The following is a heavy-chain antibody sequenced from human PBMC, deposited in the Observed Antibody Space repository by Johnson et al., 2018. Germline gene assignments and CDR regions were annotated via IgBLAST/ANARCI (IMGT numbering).Heavy chain of an antibody. CDR1: GFTFSSYG. J-gene: IGHJ3*02. CDR3: VKDSTHARGTYPPFGGLDI. CDR2: IWYDGSNK. V-gene: IGHV3-33*06. Sequence: QVQLVESGGGVVQPGRSLRLSCAASGFTFSSYGMHWVRQAPGKGLEWVAVIWYDGSNKYYADSVKGRFTISRDNSKNSLYLQMNSLRPEDTAFYYCVKDSTHARGTYPPFGGLDIWGQGTMVTVSS. D-gene: IGHD4-23*01.